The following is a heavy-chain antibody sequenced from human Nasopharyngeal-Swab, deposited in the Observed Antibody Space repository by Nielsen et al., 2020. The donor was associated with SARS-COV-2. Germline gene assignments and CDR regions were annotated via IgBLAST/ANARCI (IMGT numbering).Heavy chain of an antibody. CDR3: ASSPYDFWSGYRFVY. J-gene: IGHJ4*02. CDR2: IYYSGST. D-gene: IGHD3-3*01. V-gene: IGHV4-59*01. Sequence: WIRQPPGKGLEWIGYIYYSGSTNYNPSLKSRVTISVDTSKNQFSLKLSSVTAADTAVYYCASSPYDFWSGYRFVYWGQGTLVTVSS.